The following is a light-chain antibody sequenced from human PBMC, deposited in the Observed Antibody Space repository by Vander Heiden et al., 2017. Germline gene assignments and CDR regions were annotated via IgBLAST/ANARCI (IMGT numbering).Light chain of an antibody. CDR3: QQDVSSPQT. CDR2: GAS. CDR1: QSVSSSY. Sequence: EIVLTQSPGTLSLSPGERATLSCRASQSVSSSYFAWYQQKPGQAPRLLIYGASSRATGIPDRFSGSGSGTEFTLTISRLEPEDFAVYYCQQDVSSPQTFGPRTKVDFK. J-gene: IGKJ3*01. V-gene: IGKV3-20*01.